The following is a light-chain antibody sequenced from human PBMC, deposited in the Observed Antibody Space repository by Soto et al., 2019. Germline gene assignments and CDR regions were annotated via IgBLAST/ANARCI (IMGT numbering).Light chain of an antibody. CDR3: QQTNTIPLA. CDR1: QGRSDW. Sequence: DIKMTQSPSSVSASVGDRVTITSRESQGRSDWLAWYPQKPGKAPKLLILAASRLQTGVPSRCSGSGAGTEFTLTIISLQPEDVSTDFCQQTNTIPLAFGGGTKVEMK. V-gene: IGKV1D-12*01. CDR2: AAS. J-gene: IGKJ4*01.